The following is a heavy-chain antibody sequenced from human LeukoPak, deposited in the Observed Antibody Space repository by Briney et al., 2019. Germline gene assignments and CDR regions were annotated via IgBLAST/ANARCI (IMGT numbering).Heavy chain of an antibody. J-gene: IGHJ4*02. CDR3: ARDWLSYYDILTAVNTLFDY. V-gene: IGHV1-18*01. CDR1: GYTFTSYG. D-gene: IGHD3-9*01. CDR2: ISAYNGNT. Sequence: ASVKVSCKASGYTFTSYGISWVRQAPGQGLEWMGWISAYNGNTNYAQKLQGRVTMTTDTSTSTAYMELRSLRSDDTAVYYCARDWLSYYDILTAVNTLFDYWGQGTLVTVSS.